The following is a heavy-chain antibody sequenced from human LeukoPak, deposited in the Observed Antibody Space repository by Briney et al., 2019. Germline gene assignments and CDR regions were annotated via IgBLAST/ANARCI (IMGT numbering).Heavy chain of an antibody. CDR3: ARGREMATNHIDY. CDR2: INHSGST. Sequence: SETLSLTCAVYGGSFSGYYWSWIRHPPGKGLEWIGEINHSGSTNYNPSLKSRVTISVDTSKNQFSLKLSSVTAADTAVYYCARGREMATNHIDYWGQGTPVTVSS. J-gene: IGHJ4*02. V-gene: IGHV4-34*01. CDR1: GGSFSGYY. D-gene: IGHD5-24*01.